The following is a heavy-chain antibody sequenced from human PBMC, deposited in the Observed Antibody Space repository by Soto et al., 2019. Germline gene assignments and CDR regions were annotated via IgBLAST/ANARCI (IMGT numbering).Heavy chain of an antibody. CDR1: GFTFSSYG. V-gene: IGHV3-30*03. J-gene: IGHJ4*02. CDR2: ISYDGSTI. D-gene: IGHD3-22*01. CDR3: ARDRYDSSGYFIDY. Sequence: GGSLRLSCAASGFTFSSYGMHWVRQAPGKGLEWVAVISYDGSTIYYADSVKGRFTISRDNAKNSLYLQMNSLRAEDTAVYYCARDRYDSSGYFIDYWGQGTLVTVSS.